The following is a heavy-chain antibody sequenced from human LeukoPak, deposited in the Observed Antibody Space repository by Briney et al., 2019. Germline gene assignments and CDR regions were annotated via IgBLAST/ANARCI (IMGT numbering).Heavy chain of an antibody. CDR3: ARYTEYYFDY. D-gene: IGHD2-2*02. Sequence: GGSPRLSCAASGFTFSTYWMTWVRQAPGKGREWVANMKRDGSEVYYANSVKGHFTISRDNAKNSLYLQMNNLRAEDTAVYYCARYTEYYFDYWGQGTLVTVSS. V-gene: IGHV3-7*01. CDR1: GFTFSTYW. CDR2: MKRDGSEV. J-gene: IGHJ4*02.